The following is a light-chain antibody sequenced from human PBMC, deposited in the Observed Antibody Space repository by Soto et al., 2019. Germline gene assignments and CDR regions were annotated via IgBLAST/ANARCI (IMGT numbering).Light chain of an antibody. CDR2: DAS. Sequence: EIVLTQSPGTLSLSPGERATLSCMASQSVSSYLAWYQQKPGQAPRLLIYDASNRATGIPARFSGGGSGTEFTLTISGLQSEDFAVYYCQQYNDWPPLTFGGGTKVDIK. CDR3: QQYNDWPPLT. V-gene: IGKV3D-15*01. CDR1: QSVSSY. J-gene: IGKJ4*01.